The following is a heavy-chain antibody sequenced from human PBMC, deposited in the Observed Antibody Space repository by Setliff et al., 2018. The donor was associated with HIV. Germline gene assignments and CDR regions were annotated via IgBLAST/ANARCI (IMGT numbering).Heavy chain of an antibody. Sequence: SETLSLTCTVDGASISNSNSYWGWIRQPPGKQLEWLGSIHSSGSPSYNPSLSSRLTISVDTSKNHVTLRLSSVTAADTGVYYCARHRDPPGTSWIYYYYYMDLWGAGTTVTVSS. CDR1: GASISNSNSY. CDR3: ARHRDPPGTSWIYYYYYMDL. D-gene: IGHD6-13*01. CDR2: IHSSGSP. J-gene: IGHJ6*03. V-gene: IGHV4-39*01.